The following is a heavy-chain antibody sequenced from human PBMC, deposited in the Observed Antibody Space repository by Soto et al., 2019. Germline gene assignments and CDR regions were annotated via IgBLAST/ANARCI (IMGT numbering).Heavy chain of an antibody. V-gene: IGHV3-64*02. D-gene: IGHD3-22*01. CDR2: ISSNGGST. CDR1: GFTFSSYA. CDR3: ARVFYDSGGYYYDY. Sequence: GVLRLSCAASGFTFSSYAMHWVRQAPGKGLEYVSAISSNGGSTYYADSVKGRFTISRDNSKNTLYLQMGSLRAEDVAVYYRARVFYDSGGYYYDYWGQGTLVTVSS. J-gene: IGHJ4*02.